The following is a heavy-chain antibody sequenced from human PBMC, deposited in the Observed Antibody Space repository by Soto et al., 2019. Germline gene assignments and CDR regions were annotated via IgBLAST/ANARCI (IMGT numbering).Heavy chain of an antibody. J-gene: IGHJ4*02. Sequence: QVQLQESGPGLVKPSQTLSLTCTVSGGSTSSDNYWSWIRQPPVKGLEWIGHIYYSGNTDYNPSLKSRLAISIDTSKNQFSLKLSSVTAADTAVYFCAREGGESSDGLYYFDSWGQGSLVTVSS. CDR3: AREGGESSDGLYYFDS. CDR2: IYYSGNT. V-gene: IGHV4-30-4*01. D-gene: IGHD3-16*01. CDR1: GGSTSSDNY.